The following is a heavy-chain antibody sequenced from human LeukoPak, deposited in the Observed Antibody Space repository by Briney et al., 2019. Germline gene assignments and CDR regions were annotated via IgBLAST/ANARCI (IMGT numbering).Heavy chain of an antibody. CDR2: IYIDDSM. CDR3: ARTILRGNYFDY. V-gene: IGHV3-53*01. CDR1: GFTVSHNF. Sequence: GGSLRLSCAVSGFTVSHNFMTWVRQAPGKGLEWASVIYIDDSMSYADSVKDRFTISRDDSKNTLYLQMNSLRAEDTAVYYCARTILRGNYFDYWGQGTLVTVSS. J-gene: IGHJ4*02. D-gene: IGHD2-21*01.